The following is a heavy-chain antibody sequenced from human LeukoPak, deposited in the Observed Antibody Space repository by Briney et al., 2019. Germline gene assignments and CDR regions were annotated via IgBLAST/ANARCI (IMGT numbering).Heavy chain of an antibody. V-gene: IGHV3-48*03. Sequence: GGSLRLSCAASGSTFSSYEMNWVRQAPGKGLEWVSYISSSDSTIYYADSVKALFTISRDNANNSLYLQMHRLRAEDTSVYHCAELGITMIGGVWGKGTTVTISS. CDR2: ISSSDSTI. D-gene: IGHD3-10*02. J-gene: IGHJ6*04. CDR3: AELGITMIGGV. CDR1: GSTFSSYE.